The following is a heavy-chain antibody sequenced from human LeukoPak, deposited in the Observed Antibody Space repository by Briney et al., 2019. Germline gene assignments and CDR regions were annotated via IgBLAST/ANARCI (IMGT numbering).Heavy chain of an antibody. CDR1: GGSISSSSYY. Sequence: SETLSLTCTVSGGSISSSSYYWGWIRQPPGKGLEWLGSMYYSGSTYYNPSLKSRVTILADPSENQFSLKLSSVTAADTAVYYCARGRREWLASTGFDYWGQGTLVTVSS. J-gene: IGHJ4*02. D-gene: IGHD6-19*01. CDR2: MYYSGST. CDR3: ARGRREWLASTGFDY. V-gene: IGHV4-39*07.